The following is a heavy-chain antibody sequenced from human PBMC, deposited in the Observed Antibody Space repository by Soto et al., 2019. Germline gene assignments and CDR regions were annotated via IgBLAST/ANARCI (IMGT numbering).Heavy chain of an antibody. V-gene: IGHV3-23*01. D-gene: IGHD6-19*01. J-gene: IGHJ6*02. CDR2: ISGSGGST. Sequence: EVQLLESGGGLVQPGGSLRLSCAASGFTFSSYAMSWVRQAPGKGLAWVSAISGSGGSTYYADSVKGRFTISRDNAKNTLYLQMTSLRAEDTAVYYGATVGWLGGYYYCGMDVWGQGTTVTVSS. CDR1: GFTFSSYA. CDR3: ATVGWLGGYYYCGMDV.